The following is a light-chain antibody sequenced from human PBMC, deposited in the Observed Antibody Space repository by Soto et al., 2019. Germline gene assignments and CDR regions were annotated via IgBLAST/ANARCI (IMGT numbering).Light chain of an antibody. CDR3: CSYAGRDTLYV. CDR1: STDVGGYNY. Sequence: QSVLTQPRSVSGSPGQSVTISCTGTSTDVGGYNYVSWYQQHPGKVPKLMLYDVSKRPSGVPDRFSGSKSGTTATLTISGLQAEDGADYYCCSYAGRDTLYVFGSGTKVTVL. V-gene: IGLV2-11*01. J-gene: IGLJ1*01. CDR2: DVS.